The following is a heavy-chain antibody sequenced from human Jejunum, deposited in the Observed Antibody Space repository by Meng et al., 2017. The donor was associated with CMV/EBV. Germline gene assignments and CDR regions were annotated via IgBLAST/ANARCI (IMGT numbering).Heavy chain of an antibody. D-gene: IGHD1-26*01. CDR1: GFSLSYGVG. J-gene: IGHJ4*02. CDR3: AHFVGGYYPSRPDY. V-gene: IGHV2-5*02. Sequence: QVTLRESGPTLVKPTQTLTLTCTFSGFSLSYGVGVGWIRQPPGEALEWLALIYRGDDKRYSPSLNSRLTIAKDTSKNEVVLTLTNMGPIDTGTYYCAHFVGGYYPSRPDYWGQGTLVTVSS. CDR2: IYRGDDK.